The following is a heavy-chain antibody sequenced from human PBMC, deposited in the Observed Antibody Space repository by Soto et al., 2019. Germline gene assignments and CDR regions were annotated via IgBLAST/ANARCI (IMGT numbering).Heavy chain of an antibody. CDR1: GYTFTSYA. CDR2: INAGNGNT. D-gene: IGHD6-13*01. CDR3: ARVAQQLVRGWWFDP. V-gene: IGHV1-3*01. J-gene: IGHJ5*02. Sequence: GASVKVSCKACGYTFTSYAMHWVRQAPGQRLEWMGWINAGNGNTKYSQKFQGRVTITRDTSASTAYMELSSLRSEDTAVYYCARVAQQLVRGWWFDPWGQGTLVTVSS.